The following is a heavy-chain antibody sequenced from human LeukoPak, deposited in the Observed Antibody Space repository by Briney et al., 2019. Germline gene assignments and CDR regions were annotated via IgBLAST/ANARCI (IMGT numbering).Heavy chain of an antibody. CDR1: GYSFTVYY. CDR3: ARVGWEPSTNFDY. D-gene: IGHD1-26*01. V-gene: IGHV1-2*02. J-gene: IGHJ4*02. CDR2: INPKSGGT. Sequence: GASVKVSCKASGYSFTVYYMHWLRQAPGQGLEWVGWINPKSGGTNYAQKFQGRVTMTRDTSISTAYMELSRLRDDDTAVYYCARVGWEPSTNFDYWGQGTLVTVSS.